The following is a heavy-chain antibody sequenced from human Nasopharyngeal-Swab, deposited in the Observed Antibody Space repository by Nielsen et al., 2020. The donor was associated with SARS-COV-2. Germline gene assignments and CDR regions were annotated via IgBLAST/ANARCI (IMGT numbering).Heavy chain of an antibody. V-gene: IGHV3-23*03. CDR1: GFTFSSYA. D-gene: IGHD6-13*01. Sequence: GESLKISCAASGFTFSSYAMSWVRQAPGKGLEWVSVIHSDPSNTYYVDSVKGRFTISRDNSKKTLFLQMDSLRVEDTAVYYCAKVRSWCLDALDSWGQGTLVTVSS. CDR2: IHSDPSNT. CDR3: AKVRSWCLDALDS. J-gene: IGHJ4*02.